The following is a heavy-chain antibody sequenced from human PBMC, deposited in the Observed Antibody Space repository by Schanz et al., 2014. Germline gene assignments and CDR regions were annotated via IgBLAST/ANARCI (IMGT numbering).Heavy chain of an antibody. V-gene: IGHV1-69*02. CDR3: ARSNYYDNSDYYNSFDY. CDR2: IIPILVIA. J-gene: IGHJ4*02. D-gene: IGHD3-22*01. Sequence: QFQLVQSGAEVKKPGSSMKVSCKSSGGTFNSYTINWVRQAPGQVREGMVRIIPILVIANYAQKFQGRVTITADSSTSTAYMELSSLRAEDTAVYYCARSNYYDNSDYYNSFDYWGQGTLVTVSS. CDR1: GGTFNSYT.